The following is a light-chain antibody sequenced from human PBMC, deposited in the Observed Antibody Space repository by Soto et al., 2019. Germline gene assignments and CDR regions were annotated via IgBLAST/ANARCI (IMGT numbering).Light chain of an antibody. V-gene: IGKV3-11*01. Sequence: EIVLTQSPATLSLSPGERATLSCRASQNIHNFLAWYQQKPGQSPRLLIYDASRRATGVSGRFSGSGSGTDFTLTTSSLEPEDFAVYHCQQRSTGTFGGGTKVEIK. CDR1: QNIHNF. CDR3: QQRSTGT. J-gene: IGKJ4*01. CDR2: DAS.